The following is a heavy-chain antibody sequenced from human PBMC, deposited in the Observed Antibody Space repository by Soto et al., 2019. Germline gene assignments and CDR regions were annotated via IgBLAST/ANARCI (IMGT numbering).Heavy chain of an antibody. V-gene: IGHV3-66*01. CDR1: GFTVSSNY. Sequence: EVQLLESGGGLVQPGGSLRLSCAASGFTVSSNYMSWVRQAPGKGLEWVSIIHGGGRTNYADSVKGRFTVSRDNYKNTLYLQMNSLRAEDTAMYYCCGPSTVTINWFFVLGGRGTVVTVSS. J-gene: IGHJ2*01. D-gene: IGHD4-17*01. CDR2: IHGGGRT. CDR3: CGPSTVTINWFFVL.